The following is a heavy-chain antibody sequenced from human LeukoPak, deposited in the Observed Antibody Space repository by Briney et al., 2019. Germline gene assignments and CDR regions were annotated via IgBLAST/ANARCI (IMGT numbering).Heavy chain of an antibody. V-gene: IGHV4-39*01. CDR3: ARHTRPGYGDSENAFDI. J-gene: IGHJ3*02. CDR1: GDSINSRIYY. D-gene: IGHD5-12*01. CDR2: LYYGGNT. Sequence: PSETLSLTCTVSGDSINSRIYYWDWIRQPPGKGLEWIGNLYYGGNTHYNPSLKSRVTIPADTSNNQFSLNLSSVTATDTAVYYCARHTRPGYGDSENAFDIWGQGTMVTVSS.